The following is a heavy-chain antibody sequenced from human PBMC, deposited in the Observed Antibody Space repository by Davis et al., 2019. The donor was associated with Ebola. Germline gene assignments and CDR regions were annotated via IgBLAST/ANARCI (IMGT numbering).Heavy chain of an antibody. D-gene: IGHD5-12*01. CDR2: TYYNSKWFH. CDR1: GDSVSINSAG. Sequence: PSETLSLTCALSGDSVSINSAGWNWIRQSPSRGLEWLGRTYYNSKWFHDYAPSVKTRITINADTSKNLFSLQLSSVTPEDTAVYYCASGWLRTYFDYWGQGALVTVSS. V-gene: IGHV6-1*01. CDR3: ASGWLRTYFDY. J-gene: IGHJ4*02.